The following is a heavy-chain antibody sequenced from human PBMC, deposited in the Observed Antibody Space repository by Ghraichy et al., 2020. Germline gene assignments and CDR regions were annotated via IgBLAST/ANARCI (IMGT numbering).Heavy chain of an antibody. CDR3: VRSYKDGLRHFDY. V-gene: IGHV3-74*01. J-gene: IGHJ4*02. CDR1: GFSFTDYW. CDR2: LNTDGTTV. Sequence: GGSLRLSCAASGFSFTDYWMHWVRQTPGRGLEWVSHLNTDGTTVNYADSVKGQFTISRDNAKNTVYLQMISLTVEDTAFYYCVRSYKDGLRHFDYWGQGTLVTVSS. D-gene: IGHD1-14*01.